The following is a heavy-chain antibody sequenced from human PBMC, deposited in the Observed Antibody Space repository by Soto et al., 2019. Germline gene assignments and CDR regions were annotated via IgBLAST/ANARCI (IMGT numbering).Heavy chain of an antibody. CDR3: ARNYDSTAGGAFDI. CDR1: GFTVSSNY. V-gene: IGHV3-53*01. CDR2: IYSGGST. D-gene: IGHD3-22*01. Sequence: EVPLVESGGGLIQPGGSLRLSCAASGFTVSSNYMSWVRQAPGKGLEWVSVIYSGGSTYYADSVKGRFTISRDNSKNTLYRQMNSLRAEDTAVYYCARNYDSTAGGAFDIWGQGTMVTVSS. J-gene: IGHJ3*02.